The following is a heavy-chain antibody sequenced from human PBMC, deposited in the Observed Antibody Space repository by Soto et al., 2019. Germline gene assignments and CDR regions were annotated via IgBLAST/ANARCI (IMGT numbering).Heavy chain of an antibody. CDR1: GFTFSSYW. J-gene: IGHJ6*02. CDR3: ARDSIAVAGSVYYYYGMDV. CDR2: IKQDGSEK. Sequence: LRLSCAASGFTFSSYWMSWVRQAPGKGLEWVANIKQDGSEKYYVDSVKGRFTISRDNAKNSLYLQMNSLRAEDTAVYYCARDSIAVAGSVYYYYGMDVWGQGTTVTVSS. D-gene: IGHD6-19*01. V-gene: IGHV3-7*03.